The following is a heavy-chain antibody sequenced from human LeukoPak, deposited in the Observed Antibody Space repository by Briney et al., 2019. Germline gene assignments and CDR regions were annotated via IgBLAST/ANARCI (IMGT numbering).Heavy chain of an antibody. Sequence: GGSLRLSCAASGFTFSDHYMSWIRQAPGKGVEWVSYISTSRSYTDYADSVKSRFTISRDDAKDSLSLQMNSLRAEDTAVYYCARGHYGLDVWGQGTTVTVSS. CDR1: GFTFSDHY. CDR2: ISTSRSYT. CDR3: ARGHYGLDV. V-gene: IGHV3-11*05. J-gene: IGHJ6*02.